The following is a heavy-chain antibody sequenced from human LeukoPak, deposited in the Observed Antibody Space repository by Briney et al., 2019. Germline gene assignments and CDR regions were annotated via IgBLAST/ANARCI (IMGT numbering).Heavy chain of an antibody. CDR2: ISGSGGST. V-gene: IGHV3-23*01. J-gene: IGHJ3*02. CDR3: AKDFGGTMMVVVIGGAFDI. Sequence: GGSLRLSCAASGFTFSSYAMSWVRQAPGKGLEWVSAISGSGGSTYYADSVKGRFTISRDNSKNTLYLQMNSLRAEDTAVYYCAKDFGGTMMVVVIGGAFDIWGQGTMVTVSS. CDR1: GFTFSSYA. D-gene: IGHD3-22*01.